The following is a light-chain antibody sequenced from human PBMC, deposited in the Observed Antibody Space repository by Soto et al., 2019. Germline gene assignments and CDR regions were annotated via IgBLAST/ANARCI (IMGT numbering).Light chain of an antibody. J-gene: IGKJ1*01. CDR1: QDINSY. Sequence: DIPLTQSPSFLSASVGDRVIITCRASQDINSYLAWYQQRPGKAPKLLMYRASILQSGVPSRFSGSGSGTEFTLTISSLQPEDFASYYCQQLKSYARTFGQGTKVEIK. CDR3: QQLKSYART. V-gene: IGKV1-9*01. CDR2: RAS.